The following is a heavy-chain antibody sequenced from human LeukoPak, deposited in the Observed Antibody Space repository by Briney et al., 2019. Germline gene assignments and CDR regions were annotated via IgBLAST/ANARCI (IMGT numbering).Heavy chain of an antibody. V-gene: IGHV1-3*01. CDR3: ARELDLYGDNWFDP. J-gene: IGHJ5*02. CDR2: INAGNGNT. CDR1: GYTFTSYA. Sequence: ASVKVSCKASGYTFTSYAMHWVRQAPGQRLEWMGWINAGNGNTKYSQKFQGRVTITRDTSASTAYMELSSLRSEDTAVYYCARELDLYGDNWFDPWGQGTLVTVSS. D-gene: IGHD4-17*01.